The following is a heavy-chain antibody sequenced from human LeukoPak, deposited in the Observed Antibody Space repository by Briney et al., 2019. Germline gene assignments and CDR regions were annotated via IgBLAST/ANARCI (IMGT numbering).Heavy chain of an antibody. D-gene: IGHD3-10*01. V-gene: IGHV4-34*01. CDR3: ARATMVRTEYYFDY. J-gene: IGHJ4*02. CDR1: GGSFSVYY. CDR2: INHSGST. Sequence: SETLSLTCAVYGGSFSVYYWSCIRQPPGKGVEWIGEINHSGSTNYNPSLKSRVTISVDTSKNQFSLKLSSVTAADTAVYYCARATMVRTEYYFDYWGQGTLVTVSS.